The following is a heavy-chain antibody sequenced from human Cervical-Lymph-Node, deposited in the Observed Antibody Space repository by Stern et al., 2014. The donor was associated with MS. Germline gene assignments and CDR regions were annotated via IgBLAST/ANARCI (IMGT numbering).Heavy chain of an antibody. V-gene: IGHV1-3*01. CDR3: ARDLWDYYASETPLMDV. CDR1: GYTFTSYA. J-gene: IGHJ6*02. CDR2: FNVGNGDT. Sequence: VQLVESGAEVKKPGASVKVSCKASGYTFTSYAMHWVRQAPGKRPEWMGWFNVGNGDTKYAQKLQGRVTFTRDTSASTAYMELSSLTSEDTAVYFCARDLWDYYASETPLMDVWGQGTTVTVS. D-gene: IGHD3-10*01.